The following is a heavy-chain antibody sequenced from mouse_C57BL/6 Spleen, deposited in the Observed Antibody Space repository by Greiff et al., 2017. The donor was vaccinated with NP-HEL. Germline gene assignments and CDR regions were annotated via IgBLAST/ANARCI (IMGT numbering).Heavy chain of an antibody. Sequence: QVQLQQSGAELVKPGASVKLSCKASGYTFTSYWMQWVKQRPGQGLEWIGEIDPSDSYTNYNQKFKGKATLTVDTSSSTAYMQLSSLTSEDSAVYYCARRGYDGYYVDYWGQGTSVTVSS. J-gene: IGHJ4*01. CDR1: GYTFTSYW. V-gene: IGHV1-50*01. CDR3: ARRGYDGYYVDY. CDR2: IDPSDSYT. D-gene: IGHD2-3*01.